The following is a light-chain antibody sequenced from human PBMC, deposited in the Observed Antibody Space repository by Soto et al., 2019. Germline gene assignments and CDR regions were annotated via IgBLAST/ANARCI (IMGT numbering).Light chain of an antibody. Sequence: DIQMTQSPSSLSASVGDRVTITCRASQRIRTYLNWYQQKPGKAPKLLTYAASSLQSGVPSRFSSSASGRDFSVTISSLQPEDFATYYWQQSYSAPRTFGQGPKVEI. J-gene: IGKJ1*01. CDR1: QRIRTY. CDR2: AAS. V-gene: IGKV1-39*01. CDR3: QQSYSAPRT.